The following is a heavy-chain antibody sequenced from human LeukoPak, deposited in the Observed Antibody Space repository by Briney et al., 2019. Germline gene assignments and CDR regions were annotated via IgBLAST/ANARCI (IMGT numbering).Heavy chain of an antibody. CDR2: FSADTGNT. Sequence: ASVKVSCKASGYTFTTYGITWVRQAPGQGLEWVGRFSADTGNTNYAQKLQGRVTMTTDTSTSTAYMELSSLRSEDTAVYYCATDLIAPRDNYYYYMDVWGKGTTVTVSS. D-gene: IGHD2-15*01. CDR3: ATDLIAPRDNYYYYMDV. J-gene: IGHJ6*03. V-gene: IGHV1-18*01. CDR1: GYTFTTYG.